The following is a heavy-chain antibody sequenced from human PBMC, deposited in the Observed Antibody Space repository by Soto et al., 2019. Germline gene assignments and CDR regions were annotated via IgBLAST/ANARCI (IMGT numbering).Heavy chain of an antibody. CDR2: ISSSSSYI. CDR1: GFTFSSYS. J-gene: IGHJ2*01. D-gene: IGHD4-17*01. Sequence: EVQLVESGGGLVKPGGSLRLSCAASGFTFSSYSMNWVRQAPGKGLEWVSSISSSSSYIYYADSVKGRFTISRDNAKNPLYLQMNSLRAEDTAVYYCARAPTVTTGGGYFDLWGRGTLVTVSS. CDR3: ARAPTVTTGGGYFDL. V-gene: IGHV3-21*01.